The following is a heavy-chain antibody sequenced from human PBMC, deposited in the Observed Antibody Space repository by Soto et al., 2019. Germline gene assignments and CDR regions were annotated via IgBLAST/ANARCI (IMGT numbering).Heavy chain of an antibody. Sequence: EVQLLESGGGLVQPGGSLRLSCTVSGFTFSSYAMTWVRQAPGKGLEWVSAISGTGGGTYYADSVKGRFTISRDNSKNTLYLQLDSLRVEDKALYYCAKDREWFGEFPYYYYGMNVWGQGTTVTVSS. V-gene: IGHV3-23*01. CDR2: ISGTGGGT. CDR3: AKDREWFGEFPYYYYGMNV. CDR1: GFTFSSYA. J-gene: IGHJ6*02. D-gene: IGHD3-10*01.